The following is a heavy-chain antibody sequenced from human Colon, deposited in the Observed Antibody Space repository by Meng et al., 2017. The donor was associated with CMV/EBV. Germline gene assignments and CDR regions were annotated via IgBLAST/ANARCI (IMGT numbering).Heavy chain of an antibody. D-gene: IGHD3-22*01. J-gene: IGHJ6*02. CDR1: GLRFSSFW. CDR3: AKAYYYDSSGYNWAYYYYGMDV. CDR2: IKQDGSES. V-gene: IGHV3-7*01. Sequence: GESLKISCAASGLRFSSFWMSWVRQAPGGGLEWVAKIKQDGSESWYVDYVKGRFTISRDNAKNSVYLQMNILRAEDTAVYYCAKAYYYDSSGYNWAYYYYGMDVWGQGTTVTVSS.